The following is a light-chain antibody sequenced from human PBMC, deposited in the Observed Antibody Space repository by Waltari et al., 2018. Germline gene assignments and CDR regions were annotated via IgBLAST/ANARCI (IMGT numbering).Light chain of an antibody. J-gene: IGKJ3*01. CDR1: QSVNNR. CDR3: QYRGHWPPGAT. CDR2: DAS. V-gene: IGKV3-11*01. Sequence: EIVLTQSPATLSLSPGERATLSCRASQSVNNRLAWYQQKPGQAPRLLIYDASKRATGIPARFRGSGSGTDFTLTISSLEPEDFAVYYCQYRGHWPPGATFGPGTKVDIK.